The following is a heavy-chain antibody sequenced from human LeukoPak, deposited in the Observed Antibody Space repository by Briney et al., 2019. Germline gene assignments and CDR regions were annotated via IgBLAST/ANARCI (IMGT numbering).Heavy chain of an antibody. Sequence: SETLSLTCTVSGGSISSSSYYWGWIRQPPGKGLEWIGSIYYSGSTYYNPSLKSRVTISVDTSKNQFSLNLTSVTAADTALYFCARVLHAPYLIDSWGQGTLVTVSS. D-gene: IGHD2-8*01. CDR2: IYYSGST. J-gene: IGHJ5*01. CDR1: GGSISSSSYY. V-gene: IGHV4-39*01. CDR3: ARVLHAPYLIDS.